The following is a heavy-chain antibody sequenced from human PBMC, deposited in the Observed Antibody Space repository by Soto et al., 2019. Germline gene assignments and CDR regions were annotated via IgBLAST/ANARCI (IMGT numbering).Heavy chain of an antibody. D-gene: IGHD6-19*01. CDR3: ARAGGLGAVAVDY. CDR1: GGSISSGGYS. J-gene: IGHJ4*02. Sequence: QLQLQESGSGLVKPSQTLSLTCAVSGGSISSGGYSSSWIRQPPGKGLEWIGYIYHSGRTYYNPSSKSRVTRSVDRSKNQFSLKLSSVTAADKAVYYCARAGGLGAVAVDYWGQGTLVTVSS. V-gene: IGHV4-30-2*01. CDR2: IYHSGRT.